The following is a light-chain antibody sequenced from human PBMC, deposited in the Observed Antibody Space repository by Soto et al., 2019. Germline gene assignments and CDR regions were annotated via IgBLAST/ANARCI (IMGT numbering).Light chain of an antibody. CDR1: SSDVGGYNY. J-gene: IGLJ1*01. V-gene: IGLV2-14*01. CDR3: SSYTSSSTLYV. CDR2: EVS. Sequence: SVLTQPASVSWSPGQSITISCTVTSSDVGGYNYVSWYQQHPGKAPKLMIYEVSNRPSGVSNRFSGSKSGNTASLTISGLQAEDEADYYCSSYTSSSTLYVFGTGTKVTVL.